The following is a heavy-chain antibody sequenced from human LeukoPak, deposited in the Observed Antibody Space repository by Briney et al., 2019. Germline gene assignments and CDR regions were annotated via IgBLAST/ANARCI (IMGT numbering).Heavy chain of an antibody. CDR3: ARVSTVDYDFWSRQQYYYMDV. V-gene: IGHV1-18*01. D-gene: IGHD3-3*01. CDR1: GYTFTSYG. CDR2: ISAYNGNT. J-gene: IGHJ6*03. Sequence: ASVKVSCKASGYTFTSYGISWVRQAPGQGLEWMGWISAYNGNTNYAQKLQGRVTMTTDTSTSTAYMELRSLRSDDTAVYYCARVSTVDYDFWSRQQYYYMDVWGKGTTVTVSS.